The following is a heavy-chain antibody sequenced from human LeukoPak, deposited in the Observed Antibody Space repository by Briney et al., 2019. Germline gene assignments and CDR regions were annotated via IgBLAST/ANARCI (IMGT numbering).Heavy chain of an antibody. CDR1: GFTFGVYA. Sequence: PGGSLTLSCTASGFTFGVYAMSWVRQAPGKGLAWVSTISGGSGSTYCADSVKGRFTISRDNSKNTLYLQMNSLRDEDTAVYYCAKHRFESGGYHSTDWGQGTLVTVSS. V-gene: IGHV3-23*01. J-gene: IGHJ4*02. D-gene: IGHD3-22*01. CDR2: ISGGSGST. CDR3: AKHRFESGGYHSTD.